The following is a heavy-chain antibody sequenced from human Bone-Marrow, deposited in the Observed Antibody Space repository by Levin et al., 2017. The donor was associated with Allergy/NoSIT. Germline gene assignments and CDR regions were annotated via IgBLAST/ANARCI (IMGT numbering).Heavy chain of an antibody. CDR1: GFTFSNYG. CDR3: AKDILERRMHQYYYYGRDG. CDR2: MLYDGSNK. V-gene: IGHV3-30*18. J-gene: IGHJ6*02. D-gene: IGHD1-1*01. Sequence: GGSLRLSCVGSGFTFSNYGIHWVRQAPGKGLEWLAVMLYDGSNKYYADSVKGRFTLSRDNSKNTLYLQMNSLRAEDTAVYFCAKDILERRMHQYYYYGRDGWGQGTTVTVSS.